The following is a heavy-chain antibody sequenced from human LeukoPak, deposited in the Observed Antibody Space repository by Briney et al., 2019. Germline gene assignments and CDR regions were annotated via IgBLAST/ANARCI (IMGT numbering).Heavy chain of an antibody. CDR3: ARGSSGWYIGWFDP. V-gene: IGHV1-18*01. D-gene: IGHD6-19*01. CDR2: ISAYNGNT. J-gene: IGHJ5*02. Sequence: ASVKVSCKASGYTFTSYGISWVRQAPGQGLEWMGWISAYNGNTNYPPKLHGTLTMTTDTSPSTAYMELRSLRSDDTAVYYRARGSSGWYIGWFDPWGQGTLVTVSS. CDR1: GYTFTSYG.